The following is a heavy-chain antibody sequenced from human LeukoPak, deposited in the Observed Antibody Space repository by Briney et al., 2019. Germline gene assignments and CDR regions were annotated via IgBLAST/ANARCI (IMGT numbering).Heavy chain of an antibody. CDR3: ARGRVQYSSSPYDY. J-gene: IGHJ4*02. CDR1: GGSFSGHY. V-gene: IGHV4-34*01. D-gene: IGHD6-6*01. Sequence: SETLSLTCAVYGGSFSGHYWSWIRQPPGKGLEWIGEINHSGSTNYNPSLKSRVTISVDTSKNQFSLKLSSVTAADAAVYYCARGRVQYSSSPYDYWGERTLVTVSS. CDR2: INHSGST.